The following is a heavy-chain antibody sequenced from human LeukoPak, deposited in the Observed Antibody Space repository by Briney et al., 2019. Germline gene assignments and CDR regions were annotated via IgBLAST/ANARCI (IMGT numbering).Heavy chain of an antibody. D-gene: IGHD3-10*01. CDR2: LIGSSGST. CDR3: AKGTSHSLVRGVLGN. CDR1: GFTSTNYA. Sequence: HPGGSLRLSCAASGFTSTNYAMNWVRQAPGKGLEWVSVLIGSSGSTDYADSVKGRFTISRDTSKNTLFLQMNSLRAEDTAIYYCAKGTSHSLVRGVLGNWGQGTLVTVSS. V-gene: IGHV3-23*01. J-gene: IGHJ4*02.